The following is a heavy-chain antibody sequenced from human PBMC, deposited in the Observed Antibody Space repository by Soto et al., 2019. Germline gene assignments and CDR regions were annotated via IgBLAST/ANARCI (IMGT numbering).Heavy chain of an antibody. CDR2: IYYSGST. CDR3: ARTLPGYYDSSGYWYFDL. Sequence: SETLSLTCTVSGGSISSGDYYWSWIRQPPGKGLEWIGYIYYSGSTYYNPSLKSRVTISVDTSKNQFSLKLSSVTAADTAVYYCARTLPGYYDSSGYWYFDLWGRGTLVTVSS. V-gene: IGHV4-30-4*01. CDR1: GGSISSGDYY. D-gene: IGHD3-22*01. J-gene: IGHJ2*01.